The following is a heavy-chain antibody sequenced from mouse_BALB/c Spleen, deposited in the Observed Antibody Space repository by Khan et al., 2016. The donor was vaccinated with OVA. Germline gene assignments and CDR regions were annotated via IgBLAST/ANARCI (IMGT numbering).Heavy chain of an antibody. J-gene: IGHJ4*01. CDR1: GFSFSRYS. CDR3: ARHDGYYGDGQGDY. Sequence: EVMLVESGGGLVKPGGSLKLSCAASGFSFSRYSMSWVRQTPEKRLAWVATISSGGTFTYYSDSVQGRFTISRDNANNTLFLQMSSLRSEDTAMYYCARHDGYYGDGQGDYWGQGTSVTVSS. V-gene: IGHV5-9-1*01. D-gene: IGHD2-13*01. CDR2: ISSGGTFT.